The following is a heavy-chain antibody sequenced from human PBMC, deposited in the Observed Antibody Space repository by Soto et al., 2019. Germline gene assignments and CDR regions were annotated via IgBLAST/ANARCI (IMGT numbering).Heavy chain of an antibody. CDR1: GGSVSSGSYY. J-gene: IGHJ5*02. CDR3: ARSAPHYDILTGLSTSWFDP. D-gene: IGHD3-9*01. V-gene: IGHV4-61*01. Sequence: SETLSLTCTVSGGSVSSGSYYWSWIRQPPGKGLEWIGYIYYSGSTNYNPSLKSRVTISVDTSKNQFSLKLSSVTAADTAVYYCARSAPHYDILTGLSTSWFDPWGQGTLVTVSS. CDR2: IYYSGST.